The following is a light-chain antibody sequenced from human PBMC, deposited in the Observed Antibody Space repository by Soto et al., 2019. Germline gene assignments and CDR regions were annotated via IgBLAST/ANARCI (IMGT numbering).Light chain of an antibody. J-gene: IGLJ1*01. Sequence: QSVLTQPLSASASPGQRVTISCSGGSSNIGSNTVAWYQHLPGTAPPRLIFTAGQRPSGVPGRFSGSKSGTSASLAISGLQAEDEGTYYCCSYAGSSPLYVFGTGTKLTVL. CDR3: CSYAGSSPLYV. CDR2: TAG. CDR1: SSNIGSNT. V-gene: IGLV1-44*01.